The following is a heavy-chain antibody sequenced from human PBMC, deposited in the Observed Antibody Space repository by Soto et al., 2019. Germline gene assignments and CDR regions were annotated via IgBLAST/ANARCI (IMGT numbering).Heavy chain of an antibody. Sequence: SLTCAVYGGSFSGYYWSWIRQPPGKGLEWIGEINHSGSTNYNPSLKSRVTISVDTSKNQFSLKLSSVTAADTAVYYCARVTLDIVATTLFDYWGQGTLVTVSS. D-gene: IGHD5-12*01. V-gene: IGHV4-34*01. J-gene: IGHJ4*02. CDR2: INHSGST. CDR1: GGSFSGYY. CDR3: ARVTLDIVATTLFDY.